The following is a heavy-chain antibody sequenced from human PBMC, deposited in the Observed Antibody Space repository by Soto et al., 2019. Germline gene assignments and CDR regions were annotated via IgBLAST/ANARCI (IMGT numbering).Heavy chain of an antibody. J-gene: IGHJ4*02. V-gene: IGHV1-18*01. CDR3: ARCAYYDFWSGYRRWYFDY. CDR1: GYTFTSYG. D-gene: IGHD3-3*01. CDR2: ISAYNGNT. Sequence: ASVKVSCKASGYTFTSYGISWVGQAPGQGLEWMGWISAYNGNTNYAQKLQGRVTMTTDTSTSTAYMELRSLRSDDTAVYYCARCAYYDFWSGYRRWYFDYWGQGTLVTVSS.